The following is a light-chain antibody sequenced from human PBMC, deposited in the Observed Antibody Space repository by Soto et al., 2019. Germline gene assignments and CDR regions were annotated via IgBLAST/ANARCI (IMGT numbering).Light chain of an antibody. Sequence: QTVVTQPPSASGTPGQRVTISCSGSSSNNGSNYVYWYQQLPGTAPKLLIYRNNQRPSGVPDRFSGSKSGTSASLAISGLRSEDEADYYCAAWDDSLSGPVFGTGTKLTVL. CDR2: RNN. CDR3: AAWDDSLSGPV. CDR1: SSNNGSNY. V-gene: IGLV1-47*01. J-gene: IGLJ1*01.